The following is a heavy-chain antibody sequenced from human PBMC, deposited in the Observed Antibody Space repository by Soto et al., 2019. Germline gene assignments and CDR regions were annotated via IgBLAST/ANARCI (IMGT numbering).Heavy chain of an antibody. Sequence: QVQLVESGGGVVQPGRSLRLSCAASGFTFSSYGMHWVRQAPGKGLEWVAVISYDGSNKYYADSVKGRFTISRDNSKNTLYLQMNSRRAEETAVYYCAKETITIFGVVITSHYYYYGMDVWGQGTTVTVSS. J-gene: IGHJ6*02. CDR2: ISYDGSNK. V-gene: IGHV3-30*18. D-gene: IGHD3-3*01. CDR1: GFTFSSYG. CDR3: AKETITIFGVVITSHYYYYGMDV.